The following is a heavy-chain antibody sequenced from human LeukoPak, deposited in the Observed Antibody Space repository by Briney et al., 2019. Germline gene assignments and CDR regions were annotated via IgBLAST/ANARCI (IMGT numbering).Heavy chain of an antibody. V-gene: IGHV3-7*01. CDR1: GFTFSSYW. CDR3: ARAGQEWFGELGFDQ. Sequence: PGGSLRLSCAASGFTFSSYWMSWVRQAPGKGLEWVANIKQDGSEKNYVESVKGRFTISRDNAKNSLYLQTNSLRAEDTAVYYCARAGQEWFGELGFDQWGQGTLVTVSS. CDR2: IKQDGSEK. J-gene: IGHJ4*02. D-gene: IGHD3-10*01.